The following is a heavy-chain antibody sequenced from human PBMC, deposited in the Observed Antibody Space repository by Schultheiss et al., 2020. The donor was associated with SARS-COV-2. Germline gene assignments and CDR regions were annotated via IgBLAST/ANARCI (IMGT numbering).Heavy chain of an antibody. Sequence: ASVKVSCKASGYTFTSYYLHWVRQAPGQGLEGMGIINPSDGWRSYGQKFQGRVTVTRDTSASTVYMELSSLRSEDTAVYYCAVAIVPVAIYGMDVWGQGTTVTVSS. D-gene: IGHD2-2*02. CDR2: INPSDGWR. V-gene: IGHV1-46*01. J-gene: IGHJ6*02. CDR3: AVAIVPVAIYGMDV. CDR1: GYTFTSYY.